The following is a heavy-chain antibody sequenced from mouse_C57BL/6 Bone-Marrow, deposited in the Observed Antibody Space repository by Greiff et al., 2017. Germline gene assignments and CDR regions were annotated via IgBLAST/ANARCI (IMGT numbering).Heavy chain of an antibody. J-gene: IGHJ3*01. Sequence: QVTLKESGAELARPGASVKLSCKASGYTFTSYGISWVKQRPGQGLEWIGEIYPRSGNTYYNEKFKGKATLTADKSSSTAYMELRSLTSEDSAVYFCARVDYCGSSPGWFAYWGQGTLVTVSA. V-gene: IGHV1-81*01. CDR2: IYPRSGNT. D-gene: IGHD1-1*01. CDR3: ARVDYCGSSPGWFAY. CDR1: GYTFTSYG.